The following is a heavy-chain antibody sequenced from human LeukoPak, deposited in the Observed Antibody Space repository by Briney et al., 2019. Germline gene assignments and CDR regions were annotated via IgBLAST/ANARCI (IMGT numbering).Heavy chain of an antibody. Sequence: ASVKVSCKASGYTFTSYGISWVRQAPGQGLEWMGWISAYNGNTNYAQKLQGRVTMTTDTSTSTAYMELRSLRSDDTAVYYCARDAGKDLYYYDSSGYYPYYFDYWGQGTLVAVSS. CDR3: ARDAGKDLYYYDSSGYYPYYFDY. CDR2: ISAYNGNT. J-gene: IGHJ4*02. CDR1: GYTFTSYG. V-gene: IGHV1-18*01. D-gene: IGHD3-22*01.